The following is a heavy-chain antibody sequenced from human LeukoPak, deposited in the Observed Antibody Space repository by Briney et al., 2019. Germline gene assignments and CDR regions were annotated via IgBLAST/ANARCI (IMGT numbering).Heavy chain of an antibody. D-gene: IGHD2-15*01. V-gene: IGHV3-23*01. CDR1: GLTFSNFA. Sequence: GGSLRLSCAASGLTFSNFAMSWVRQAPGKGLEWVSAISGGGGSTYYADSVKGRFTISRDNSKNTLYLQMNSLRAEDTAVYYCAKDPLWVVAATDFGYWGQGTLVTVSS. J-gene: IGHJ4*02. CDR2: ISGGGGST. CDR3: AKDPLWVVAATDFGY.